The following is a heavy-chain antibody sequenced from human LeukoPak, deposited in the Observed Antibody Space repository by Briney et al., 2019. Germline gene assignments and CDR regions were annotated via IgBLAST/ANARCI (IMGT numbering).Heavy chain of an antibody. J-gene: IGHJ5*02. V-gene: IGHV4-59*08. Sequence: SETLSLTCTISGGSVSDYYWSWIRQSPGKGLEWIGYIYHTGSTNYNPSLKSRVTISVDTSQNQFSLKLSSVTAADTAVYYCARTAYASIYNWFDPWGQGTLVTVSS. CDR2: IYHTGST. CDR1: GGSVSDYY. CDR3: ARTAYASIYNWFDP. D-gene: IGHD3-16*01.